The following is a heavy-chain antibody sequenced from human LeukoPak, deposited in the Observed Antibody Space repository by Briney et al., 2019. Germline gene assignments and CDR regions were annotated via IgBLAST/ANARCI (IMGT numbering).Heavy chain of an antibody. Sequence: GGSLRLSCAASGFTFSSYAMSWVRQAPGKGLEWVSAISGSGGSTYYADSVKGRFTISRDNSKNSLYLQMNSLRTEDTALYYCAKDMRAYSSGWGGLDYWGQGTLVTVSS. CDR1: GFTFSSYA. J-gene: IGHJ4*02. V-gene: IGHV3-43*02. CDR2: ISGSGGST. CDR3: AKDMRAYSSGWGGLDY. D-gene: IGHD6-19*01.